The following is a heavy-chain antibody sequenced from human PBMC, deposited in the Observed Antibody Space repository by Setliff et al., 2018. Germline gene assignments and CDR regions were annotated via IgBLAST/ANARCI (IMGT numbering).Heavy chain of an antibody. J-gene: IGHJ4*02. V-gene: IGHV4-39*01. CDR3: ARGVSGVSWTPRY. Sequence: SETLSLTCNVSGGSINSRSYYWGWIRQPPGKGLEWIAMISYGGNTYYNPSLKRRVTISVDMSKNQFSLQLTSLTAADTAVYYCARGVSGVSWTPRYWGRGTLVTVSS. CDR2: ISYGGNT. D-gene: IGHD2-15*01. CDR1: GGSINSRSYY.